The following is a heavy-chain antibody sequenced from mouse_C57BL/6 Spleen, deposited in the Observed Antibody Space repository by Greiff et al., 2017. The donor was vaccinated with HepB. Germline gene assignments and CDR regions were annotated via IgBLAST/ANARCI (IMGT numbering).Heavy chain of an antibody. CDR3: ARIIYYYGSSYNFDY. CDR1: GYSITSGYY. CDR2: ISYDGSN. J-gene: IGHJ2*01. D-gene: IGHD1-1*01. Sequence: EVKLQQSGPGLVKPSQSLSLTCSVTGYSITSGYYWNWIRQFPGNKLEWMGYISYDGSNNYNPSLKNRISITRDTSKNQFFLKLNSVTTEDTATYYCARIIYYYGSSYNFDYWGQGTTLTVSS. V-gene: IGHV3-6*01.